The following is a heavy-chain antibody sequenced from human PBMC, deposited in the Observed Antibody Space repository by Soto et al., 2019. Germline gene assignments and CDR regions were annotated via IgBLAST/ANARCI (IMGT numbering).Heavy chain of an antibody. V-gene: IGHV3-21*01. CDR2: ISPIGTFM. CDR1: GFAFSSYN. Sequence: VQLEESGGGLVKPGWSLRLSCAASGFAFSSYNMNWVRQAPGKGLDCVSSISPIGTFMNSADSLKDRFSISRDNDKKSLYLQMNSPRVEDTGVYYCARGGLYGDIPGRTRDAFDLWGPGTMVTVSS. CDR3: ARGGLYGDIPGRTRDAFDL. J-gene: IGHJ3*01. D-gene: IGHD4-17*01.